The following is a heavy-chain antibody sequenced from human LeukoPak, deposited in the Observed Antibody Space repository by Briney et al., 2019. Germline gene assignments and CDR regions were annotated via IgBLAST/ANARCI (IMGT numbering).Heavy chain of an antibody. D-gene: IGHD2-15*01. CDR1: GSPFTRSA. CDR2: INAGNGNT. V-gene: IGHV1-3*01. Sequence: APGKLSCKASGSPFTRSAMHWVREAPGQRLGWMGWINAGNGNTKYSQKFQGRVTITRDTSASTAYMELSSLRSEDTAVDYCARAAGYCSGGSCYLNWFDPWRQGTLVTVSS. CDR3: ARAAGYCSGGSCYLNWFDP. J-gene: IGHJ5*02.